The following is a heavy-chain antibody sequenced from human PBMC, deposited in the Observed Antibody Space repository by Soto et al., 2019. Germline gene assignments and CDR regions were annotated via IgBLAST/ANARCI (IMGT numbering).Heavy chain of an antibody. CDR1: GFTFSNYA. V-gene: IGHV3-23*01. CDR3: AKRSLTPAAMKSPFDY. D-gene: IGHD2-2*01. Sequence: EVQLLESGGGLVQPGGSLRLSCAASGFTFSNYAMSWVRQAPGKGLEWVSTISGGGDSTYYPDSVKGRFTISRDNSKNTLYLQVNSLRAEDTAAYYCAKRSLTPAAMKSPFDYWGQGTLVTVSS. CDR2: ISGGGDST. J-gene: IGHJ4*02.